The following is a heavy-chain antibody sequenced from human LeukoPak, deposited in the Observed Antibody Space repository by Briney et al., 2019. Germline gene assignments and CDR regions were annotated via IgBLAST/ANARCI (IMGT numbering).Heavy chain of an antibody. V-gene: IGHV4-59*08. CDR1: GDSISDFY. CDR2: IHYSGSS. CDR3: VLAPNSNWFDF. J-gene: IGHJ4*02. Sequence: SETLSLTCSVSGDSISDFYWNWIRQSPEKGLEWIANIHYSGSSVYNPSLRSRVSMSIDRSLKQFFLKLTSVTAADTAVYYCVLAPNSNWFDFWGQGILVTVSS. D-gene: IGHD2-8*01.